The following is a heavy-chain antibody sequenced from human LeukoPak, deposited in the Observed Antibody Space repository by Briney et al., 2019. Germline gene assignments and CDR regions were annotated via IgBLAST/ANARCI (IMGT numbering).Heavy chain of an antibody. D-gene: IGHD6-6*01. CDR3: ARDLRSSSVYYFDY. Sequence: ASVKVSCKASGYTFTSYGISWVRQAPGQGLEWMAWINAYNGDTNFAQKLQGRVTVTTDTSTSTAYMELRSLRCDDTAVYYCARDLRSSSVYYFDYWGQGTLVTVSS. CDR2: INAYNGDT. V-gene: IGHV1-18*01. CDR1: GYTFTSYG. J-gene: IGHJ4*02.